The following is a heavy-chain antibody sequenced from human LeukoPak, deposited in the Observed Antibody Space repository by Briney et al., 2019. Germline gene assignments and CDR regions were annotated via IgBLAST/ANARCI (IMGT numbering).Heavy chain of an antibody. CDR3: AKAVRFLEWLSHRDYYMDV. D-gene: IGHD3-3*01. J-gene: IGHJ6*03. CDR2: ISGSGGST. Sequence: GGSLRLSCAASGFTFSSYAMSWVRQAPGKGLEWVSAISGSGGSTYYADSVKGRFTISRDNSKNTLYLQMNSLRAEDTAVYYCAKAVRFLEWLSHRDYYMDVWGKGATVTVSS. V-gene: IGHV3-23*01. CDR1: GFTFSSYA.